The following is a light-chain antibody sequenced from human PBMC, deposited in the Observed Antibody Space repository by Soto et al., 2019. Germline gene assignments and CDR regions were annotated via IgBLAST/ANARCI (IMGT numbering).Light chain of an antibody. Sequence: QSVLAQPPSASGSPGQSVTISCTGTSNDVGGYNYVSWYQQHPGKAPKLMIYEVNKRPSGVPDRFSGSKSGNTASLTVSGLQAEDEADYYCSSFAVSNSFVFGTGTKVPVL. CDR2: EVN. V-gene: IGLV2-8*01. J-gene: IGLJ1*01. CDR3: SSFAVSNSFV. CDR1: SNDVGGYNY.